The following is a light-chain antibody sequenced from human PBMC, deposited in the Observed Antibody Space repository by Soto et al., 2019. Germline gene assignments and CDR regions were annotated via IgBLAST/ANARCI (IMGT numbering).Light chain of an antibody. V-gene: IGKV3-15*01. CDR2: GTS. J-gene: IGKJ1*01. Sequence: ETVMTQSPATLSVPPGEGAVLSCRASQNVDSYLAWYQLRPGQAPRVLIYGTSTRASGIPTRFSGSGSGTAFTLTIGSLQSEDSAVYYCQQYKDWPKTFGQGTKVEIK. CDR3: QQYKDWPKT. CDR1: QNVDSY.